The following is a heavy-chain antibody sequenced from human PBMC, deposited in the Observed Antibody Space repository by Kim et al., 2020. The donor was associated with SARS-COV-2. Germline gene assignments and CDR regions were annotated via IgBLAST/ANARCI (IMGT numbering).Heavy chain of an antibody. CDR2: INHSGST. CDR3: ARGRRYYYGSGSYYMDYGMDV. D-gene: IGHD3-10*01. J-gene: IGHJ6*02. V-gene: IGHV4-34*01. CDR1: GGSFSGYY. Sequence: SETLSLTCAVYGGSFSGYYWSWIRQPPGKGLEWIGEINHSGSTNYNPSLKSRVTISVDTSKNQFSLKLSSVTAADTAVYYCARGRRYYYGSGSYYMDYGMDVWGQGTTVTVSS.